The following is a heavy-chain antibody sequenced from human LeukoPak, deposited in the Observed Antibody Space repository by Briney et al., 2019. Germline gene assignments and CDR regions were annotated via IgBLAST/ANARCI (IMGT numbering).Heavy chain of an antibody. D-gene: IGHD3-16*01. CDR1: GGSISGTYY. Sequence: SETLSLTCTVSGGSISGTYYWSWIRQPPGKGLEWICYIYYTGTTDSNPSLKSRVTISLDTSKNQFSLNLSPVTAADTAVYYCARRWVYDKRAFDAWGQGTMVTVSS. CDR3: ARRWVYDKRAFDA. CDR2: IYYTGTT. V-gene: IGHV4-59*08. J-gene: IGHJ3*01.